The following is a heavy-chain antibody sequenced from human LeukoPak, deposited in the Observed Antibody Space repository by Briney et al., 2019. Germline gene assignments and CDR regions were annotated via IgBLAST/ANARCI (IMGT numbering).Heavy chain of an antibody. CDR3: ARGGGYASY. J-gene: IGHJ4*02. V-gene: IGHV3-11*04. CDR2: ISSSGSTI. CDR1: GGSISSYY. D-gene: IGHD3-16*01. Sequence: LSLTCTVSGGSISSYYWSWIRQAPGKGLEWVSYISSSGSTIYYADSVKGRFTISRDNAKNSLYLQMNSLRAEDTAVYYCARGGGYASYWGQGTLVTVSS.